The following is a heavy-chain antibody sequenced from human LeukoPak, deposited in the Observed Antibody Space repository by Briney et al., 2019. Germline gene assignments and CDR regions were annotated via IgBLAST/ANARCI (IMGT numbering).Heavy chain of an antibody. CDR1: GITFSTYS. Sequence: PGGTLRLSCAASGITFSTYSMNWVRQVPGKGLEWVSSLSSSSCSIFYSDSVKGRFTISRDNAKNSVYLQMNSLRAEDTAVYFCARDRVLVDYWGQGTLVTVSS. CDR3: ARDRVLVDY. CDR2: LSSSSCSI. D-gene: IGHD3-3*02. J-gene: IGHJ4*02. V-gene: IGHV3-21*01.